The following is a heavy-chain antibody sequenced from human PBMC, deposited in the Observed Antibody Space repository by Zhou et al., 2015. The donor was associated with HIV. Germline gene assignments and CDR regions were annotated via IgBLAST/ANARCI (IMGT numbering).Heavy chain of an antibody. J-gene: IGHJ6*02. V-gene: IGHV1-69*01. CDR2: IIPVFGTT. CDR1: GGTFSSYP. CDR3: GRSTRYREYYYYAISV. D-gene: IGHD3-9*01. Sequence: QVTVVQSGAEVKKPGSSVKVSCKPSGGTFSSYPITWVRQGPWTRALSGWEGIIPVFGTTDHAQKFQGRLTITADQSTSTAYMELSSLRPEDTAVYYCGRSTRYREYYYYAISVWGRRDRRSPSP.